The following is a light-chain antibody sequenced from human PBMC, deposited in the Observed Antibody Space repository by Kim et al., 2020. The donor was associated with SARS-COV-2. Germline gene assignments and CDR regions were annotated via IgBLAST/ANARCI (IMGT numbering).Light chain of an antibody. CDR1: RLRHKY. J-gene: IGLJ2*01. CDR2: QDT. CDR3: QVWDSTTTV. Sequence: VTPGQSASITCSGDRLRHKYECWYRHKPGQSPGVVIYQDTQRPSGIPERFSGSNSGNTATLTISGTQDVDEADYYCQVWDSTTTVFGGGTQLTVL. V-gene: IGLV3-1*01.